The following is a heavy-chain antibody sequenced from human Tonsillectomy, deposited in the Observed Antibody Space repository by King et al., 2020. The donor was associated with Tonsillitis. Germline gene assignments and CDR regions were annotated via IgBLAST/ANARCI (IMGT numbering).Heavy chain of an antibody. V-gene: IGHV3-30*04. J-gene: IGHJ3*02. D-gene: IGHD1-26*01. CDR2: IYHDGSNK. CDR1: GFTFSSYA. Sequence: QLVQSGGGVVQPGRSLRLSCAASGFTFSSYAMHWVRQAPGKGLEWVAVIYHDGSNKNYTHSVQGRFTISRDNSKNTLYLQRNSLRAEDTAVYYCARVHLEWELPGGAFDIWGQGTMVTVSS. CDR3: ARVHLEWELPGGAFDI.